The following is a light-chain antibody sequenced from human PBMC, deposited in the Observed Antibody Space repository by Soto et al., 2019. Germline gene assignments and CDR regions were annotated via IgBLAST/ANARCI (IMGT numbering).Light chain of an antibody. CDR1: QNINYN. CDR2: GAS. V-gene: IGKV3-15*01. Sequence: EIVMTQSPATLSVSPGERVTLSCRASQNINYNLAWYQQKPGQAPRLLIQGASTMATGIPVRFSGSGSGTEFTLTISSLQSEDFGVYYCQQYKDWYSFGQGTKLEIK. CDR3: QQYKDWYS. J-gene: IGKJ2*03.